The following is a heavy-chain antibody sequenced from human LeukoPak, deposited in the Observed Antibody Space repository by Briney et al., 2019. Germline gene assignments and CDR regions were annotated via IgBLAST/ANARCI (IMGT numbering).Heavy chain of an antibody. J-gene: IGHJ6*02. CDR3: ARGASHYDFWSGYSNYYGMDV. V-gene: IGHV1-18*01. CDR2: ISAYNGNT. Sequence: ASVKVSCKASGHTFTSYGISWVRQAPGQGLEWMGWISAYNGNTNYAQKLQGRVTMTTDTSTSTAYMELRSLRSDDTAVYYCARGASHYDFWSGYSNYYGMDVWGQGTTVTVSS. D-gene: IGHD3-3*01. CDR1: GHTFTSYG.